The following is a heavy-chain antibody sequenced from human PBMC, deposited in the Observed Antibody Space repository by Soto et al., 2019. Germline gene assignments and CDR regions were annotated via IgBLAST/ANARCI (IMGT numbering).Heavy chain of an antibody. CDR2: ISAHNGNT. CDR3: ARVLAPFDP. Sequence: QVQLVQSGAEVKKPGASVKVSCKASGYTFTSYGISWVRQAPGQGLEWMGWISAHNGNTNYAQKLQGRVTMTTDTATSTAYMEMRRLKADDTAVDSCARVLAPFDPWGQGTLVTFSS. V-gene: IGHV1-18*01. J-gene: IGHJ5*02. CDR1: GYTFTSYG.